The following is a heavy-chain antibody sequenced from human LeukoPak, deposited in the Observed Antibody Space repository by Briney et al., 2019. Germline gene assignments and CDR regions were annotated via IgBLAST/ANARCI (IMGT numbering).Heavy chain of an antibody. CDR1: GFTFSDYS. CDR3: ARRFDY. V-gene: IGHV3-48*01. Sequence: GGSLRLSCAASGFTFSDYSMNWVRQAPGQGLEWLSYISSSSNAMDYAGSVKGRFTISRDNAKKSLYLQMNSLRAEDTAVYNCARRFDYWGRGTLVTVSS. J-gene: IGHJ4*02. CDR2: ISSSSNAM.